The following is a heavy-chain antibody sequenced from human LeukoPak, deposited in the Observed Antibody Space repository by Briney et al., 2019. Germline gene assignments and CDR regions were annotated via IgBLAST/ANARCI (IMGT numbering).Heavy chain of an antibody. V-gene: IGHV3-23*01. J-gene: IGHJ4*02. Sequence: GGSLRLSCAASGFTFSSYAMSWVRQAPGKGLEWVSAISGSGGSTYYADSVKGRFTISRDNSRNTLYLQMNSLRAEDTAVYYCAREREIYDSSGYTLGYWGQGTLVTVSS. CDR1: GFTFSSYA. CDR2: ISGSGGST. CDR3: AREREIYDSSGYTLGY. D-gene: IGHD3-22*01.